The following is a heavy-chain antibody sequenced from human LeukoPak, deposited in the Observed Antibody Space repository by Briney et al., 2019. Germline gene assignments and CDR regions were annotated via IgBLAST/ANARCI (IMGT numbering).Heavy chain of an antibody. CDR3: ASMDSAMALGY. CDR2: IYYSGST. V-gene: IGHV4-30-4*01. D-gene: IGHD5-18*01. CDR1: GGSISSGDYY. J-gene: IGHJ4*02. Sequence: SQTLSLTCTVSGGSISSGDYYWSWIRQPPGKGLEWIGFIYYSGSTHYNPSLKSRVIISVDTSKNQFSLRLTSVTAAGTAVYYCASMDSAMALGYWGQGTLVTVSS.